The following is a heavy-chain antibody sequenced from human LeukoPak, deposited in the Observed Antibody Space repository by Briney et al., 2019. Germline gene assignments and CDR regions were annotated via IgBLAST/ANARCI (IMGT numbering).Heavy chain of an antibody. Sequence: ASVKVSCKASGYTFTGYYMHWVRQAPGQGLEWMGWINPNSGGTNYAQKFQGRVTMTRDTSISTAYMELRSLRSDDTAVYYCASRRERFSPYYYMDVWGKGTTVTVSS. CDR1: GYTFTGYY. J-gene: IGHJ6*03. V-gene: IGHV1-2*02. D-gene: IGHD3-3*01. CDR3: ASRRERFSPYYYMDV. CDR2: INPNSGGT.